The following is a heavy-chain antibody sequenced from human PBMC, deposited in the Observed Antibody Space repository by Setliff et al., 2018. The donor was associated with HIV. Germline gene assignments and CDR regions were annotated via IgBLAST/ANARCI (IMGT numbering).Heavy chain of an antibody. CDR2: LSYCGTT. CDR3: ATTRPISTGYPGFFDS. V-gene: IGHV4-39*01. D-gene: IGHD3-9*01. Sequence: SETLSLTCTVSGGSVSTSTYYWGWIRQPPGKGLEYIGTLSYCGTTHYNPSLKSRIALSIDSSKNQFSLNLHFVTATDSALYYCATTRPISTGYPGFFDSWGQGIVVTVSS. CDR1: GGSVSTSTYY. J-gene: IGHJ4*02.